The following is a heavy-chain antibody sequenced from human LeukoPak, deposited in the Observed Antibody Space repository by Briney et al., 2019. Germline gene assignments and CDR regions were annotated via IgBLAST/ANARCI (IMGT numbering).Heavy chain of an antibody. V-gene: IGHV3-48*02. D-gene: IGHD3-10*01. J-gene: IGHJ4*02. Sequence: GGSLRLSCAASGFTFSGYSMNWVGQAPGKGLEWLSYISSTSSTIYYADSVKGRFTISRDNAKNSLYLQMNSLRDEDTAVYYCASSLRTDYWGQGTLVTVSS. CDR1: GFTFSGYS. CDR3: ASSLRTDY. CDR2: ISSTSSTI.